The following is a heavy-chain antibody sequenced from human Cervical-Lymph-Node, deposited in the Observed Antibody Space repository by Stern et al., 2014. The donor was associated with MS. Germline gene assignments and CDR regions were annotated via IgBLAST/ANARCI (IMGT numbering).Heavy chain of an antibody. D-gene: IGHD6-19*01. CDR2: ISSSSYNT. CDR3: ARDQVQSSASEL. V-gene: IGHV3-11*05. J-gene: IGHJ4*02. CDR1: GFTFRDYY. Sequence: QLVESGGGLVKPGGSLRLSCAASGFTFRDYYRSWVRQAPGKGLEWISYISSSSYNTDYADSVKGRFIISRDNAKNSMYLQMNSLRVEDTAVYYCARDQVQSSASELWGQGTLVTVSS.